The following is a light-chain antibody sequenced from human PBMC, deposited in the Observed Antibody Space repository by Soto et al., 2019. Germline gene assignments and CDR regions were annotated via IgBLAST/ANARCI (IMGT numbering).Light chain of an antibody. CDR2: DVD. Sequence: QSVLTQPRSVSGSPGQSVTISCTRTRSNVGGYNYISWYQQHPGKAPKLVICDVDKRPSGIPDRFSGSKSGNTASLTISGLQGDDEADYYCCSYAGTYSWVFGGGTKLTVL. J-gene: IGLJ2*01. CDR3: CSYAGTYSWV. V-gene: IGLV2-11*01. CDR1: RSNVGGYNY.